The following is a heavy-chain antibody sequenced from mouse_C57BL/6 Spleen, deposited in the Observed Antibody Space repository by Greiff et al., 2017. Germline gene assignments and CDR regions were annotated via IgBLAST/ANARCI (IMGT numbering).Heavy chain of an antibody. CDR3: SRWDPTTPPDY. CDR1: GYTFTSYW. J-gene: IGHJ2*01. Sequence: QVQLQQPGVELVKPGASVKMSCKASGYTFTSYWITWVKQRPGQGLEWIGDIYPGSGSTNYNEKFKSKATLTVDTSSSTAYMQLSSLTSEDSAVYYCSRWDPTTPPDYWGQGTTLTVSS. D-gene: IGHD1-1*01. CDR2: IYPGSGST. V-gene: IGHV1-55*01.